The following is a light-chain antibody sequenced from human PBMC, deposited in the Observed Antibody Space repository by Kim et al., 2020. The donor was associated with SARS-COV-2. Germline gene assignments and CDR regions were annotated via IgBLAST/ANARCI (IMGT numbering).Light chain of an antibody. CDR2: KVS. Sequence: DVVMTQSPLSLPVTLGQPASISCRSSQSLVHSDGNTYLNWFQQRPGQSPRRLIYKVSNRDSGVPDRFGGSGSGTDFTLKISRVEAEVVGVYFCMQGTHRPYTFGQGTKLEI. CDR3: MQGTHRPYT. V-gene: IGKV2-30*02. CDR1: QSLVHSDGNTY. J-gene: IGKJ2*01.